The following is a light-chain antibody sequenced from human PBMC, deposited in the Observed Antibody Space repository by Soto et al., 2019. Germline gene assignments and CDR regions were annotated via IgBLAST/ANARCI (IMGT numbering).Light chain of an antibody. Sequence: DIVLTQSPATLYVCTGARANISCRASQSVSSYLAWYQQKPGQAPRLLIYGASNRATGIPARFSGSGSGTDFTLTISSLEPEDFAVYYCQQRSNWPWTFGQGTKVDIK. CDR2: GAS. J-gene: IGKJ1*01. CDR1: QSVSSY. CDR3: QQRSNWPWT. V-gene: IGKV3-11*01.